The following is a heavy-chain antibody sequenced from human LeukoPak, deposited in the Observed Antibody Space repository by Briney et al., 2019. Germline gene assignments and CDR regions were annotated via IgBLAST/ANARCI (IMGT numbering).Heavy chain of an antibody. J-gene: IGHJ6*03. CDR1: GGSISSYY. CDR2: ISYSGST. Sequence: SETLSLTCTVSGGSISSYYWSWIRQPPGKGLEWIGYISYSGSTNYNPSLKSRVTISVDTSKNQFSLKLSSVTAADTAVYYCARGTRGYSYGYRGYYYYMDVWGKGTTVTISS. D-gene: IGHD5-18*01. CDR3: ARGTRGYSYGYRGYYYYMDV. V-gene: IGHV4-59*01.